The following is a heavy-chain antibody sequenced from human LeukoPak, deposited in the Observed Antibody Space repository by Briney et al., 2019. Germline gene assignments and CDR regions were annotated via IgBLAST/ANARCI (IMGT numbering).Heavy chain of an antibody. V-gene: IGHV4-34*01. D-gene: IGHD2-15*01. CDR2: INHSGST. J-gene: IGHJ4*02. CDR3: AVVVAAKRFDY. CDR1: GGSFSGYY. Sequence: SETLSLTCAVYGGSFSGYYWSWIRQPPGKGLEWIGEINHSGSTNYNPSLKSRVTISVDTSKNQFSLKLSSVTAADTAVYYCAVVVAAKRFDYWGQGTLVTVPS.